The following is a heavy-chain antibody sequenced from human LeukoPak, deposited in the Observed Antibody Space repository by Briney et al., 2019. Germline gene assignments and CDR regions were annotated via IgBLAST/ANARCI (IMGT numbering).Heavy chain of an antibody. CDR2: INPNNGGT. J-gene: IGHJ5*02. V-gene: IGHV1-2*02. CDR1: GYTFTGYY. Sequence: ASVKASCKASGYTFTGYYMHWVRQAPGLGLEWMGWINPNNGGTNYAQKFQGRVTMTRDTSISTAYMELSRLRSDDTAVYYCAREDYYDSSGYPVTWGQGTLVTVSS. D-gene: IGHD3-22*01. CDR3: AREDYYDSSGYPVT.